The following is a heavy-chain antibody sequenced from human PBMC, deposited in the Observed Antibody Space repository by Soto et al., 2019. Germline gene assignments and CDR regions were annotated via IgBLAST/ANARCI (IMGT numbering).Heavy chain of an antibody. J-gene: IGHJ4*02. V-gene: IGHV3-7*01. Sequence: ESGGGLVQPGGSLRLSCAASGFTFSSYWMSWVRQAPGKGLEWVANIKQDGSEKYYVDSVKGRFTISRDNAKNSLYLQMNSLRAEDTAVYYCARDLLIFGGGDYFDYWGQGTLVTVSS. CDR2: IKQDGSEK. D-gene: IGHD2-21*01. CDR3: ARDLLIFGGGDYFDY. CDR1: GFTFSSYW.